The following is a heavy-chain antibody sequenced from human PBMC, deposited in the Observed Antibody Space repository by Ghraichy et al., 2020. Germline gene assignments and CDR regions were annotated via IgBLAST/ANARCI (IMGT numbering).Heavy chain of an antibody. Sequence: SETLSLTCTVSGGSVRSGSYYWSWIRQPPGKGLEWIGYIYYSGSTNYNPSLKSRVTISVDTSKNQFSLKLSSVTAADTAVYYCARGRARNYYDSSANFDHWRQRTLVTVSS. CDR2: IYYSGST. CDR3: ARGRARNYYDSSANFDH. D-gene: IGHD3-22*01. J-gene: IGHJ4*02. CDR1: GGSVRSGSYY. V-gene: IGHV4-61*01.